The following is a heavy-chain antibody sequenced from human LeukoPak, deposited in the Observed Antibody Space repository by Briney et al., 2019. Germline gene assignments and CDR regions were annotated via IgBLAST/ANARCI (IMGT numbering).Heavy chain of an antibody. CDR1: GGSFSGYY. D-gene: IGHD3-22*01. CDR3: ARGLGYYYDSSGYFDY. CDR2: INHSGST. Sequence: PSETLSLTRAVYGGSFSGYYRSWIRQPPGKGLEWIGEINHSGSTNYNPSLKSRVTISVDTSKNQFSLKLSSVTAADTAVYYCARGLGYYYDSSGYFDYWGQGTLVTVSS. J-gene: IGHJ4*02. V-gene: IGHV4-34*01.